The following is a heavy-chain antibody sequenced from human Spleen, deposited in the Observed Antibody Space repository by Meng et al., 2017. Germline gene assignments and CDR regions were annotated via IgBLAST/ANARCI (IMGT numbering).Heavy chain of an antibody. J-gene: IGHJ5*02. CDR3: ATFSGSYYYNWFDP. D-gene: IGHD1-26*01. CDR2: VTAYNGNA. V-gene: IGHV1-18*01. Sequence: ASVKVSCKASGYTFSRNGISWVRQAPGQGLEWMGWVTAYNGNANYAQKLQGRVTMTTDTSTSTAYMELRSLRSDDTAVYYCATFSGSYYYNWFDPWGQGTLVTVSS. CDR1: GYTFSRNG.